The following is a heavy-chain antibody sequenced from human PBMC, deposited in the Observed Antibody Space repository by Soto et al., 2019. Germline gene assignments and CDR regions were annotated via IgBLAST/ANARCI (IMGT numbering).Heavy chain of an antibody. CDR2: VYHNGDT. CDR3: ARAAHYSSPFRWFDP. J-gene: IGHJ5*02. V-gene: IGHV4-30-2*01. CDR1: GGSITSIGYS. Sequence: SETLSLTCTVSGGSITSIGYSWTWIRQPPGKGLEWIGYVYHNGDTYYSPSLKSRLTMSVDRSKNQFSLKLSSVTAADTAVYYCARAAHYSSPFRWFDPWGQGTLVTVSS. D-gene: IGHD6-13*01.